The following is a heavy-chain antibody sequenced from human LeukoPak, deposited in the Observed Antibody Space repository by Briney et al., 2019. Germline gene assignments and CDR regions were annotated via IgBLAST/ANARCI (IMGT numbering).Heavy chain of an antibody. Sequence: SETLSLTCTVSGGSISRYYWNWIRQPPGERLEWIGWIHYSGSTAYNPSLESRVTMSVDTSKNRISLKMTSVTAADTATYYCARWGYFDSSGYFVVDYWGQGALVTVSS. J-gene: IGHJ4*02. D-gene: IGHD3-22*01. CDR3: ARWGYFDSSGYFVVDY. V-gene: IGHV4-59*01. CDR2: IHYSGST. CDR1: GGSISRYY.